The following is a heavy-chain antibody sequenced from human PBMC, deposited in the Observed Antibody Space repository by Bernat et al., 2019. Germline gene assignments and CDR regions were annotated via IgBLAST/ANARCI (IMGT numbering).Heavy chain of an antibody. Sequence: EVHLLESGGGLVQPGESLRLSCAASGFTFSSYAMSWVRQAPGKGLEWVSSITKSGDSTYYADSVKGRFTISRDNSKNTLYLQMNSLRAEDTAVYYCASGVSGSQVFFEHWGQGTLVTVSS. D-gene: IGHD1-26*01. J-gene: IGHJ4*02. V-gene: IGHV3-23*01. CDR3: ASGVSGSQVFFEH. CDR2: ITKSGDST. CDR1: GFTFSSYA.